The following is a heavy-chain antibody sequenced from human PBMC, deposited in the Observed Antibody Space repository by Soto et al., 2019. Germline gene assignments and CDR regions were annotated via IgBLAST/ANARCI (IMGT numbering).Heavy chain of an antibody. CDR3: AKGGGSCCFDC. V-gene: IGHV3-23*01. Sequence: TGGSLRLSCAASGLTFSTYAMIWVRQAPGKGLEWVSAISGSGGNSTFYGDSVKGRFTISRDNSKNTLYLEMSSLGAEDTAVYYCAKGGGSCCFDCWGQGTLVTVSS. J-gene: IGHJ4*02. D-gene: IGHD2-15*01. CDR2: ISGSGGNST. CDR1: GLTFSTYA.